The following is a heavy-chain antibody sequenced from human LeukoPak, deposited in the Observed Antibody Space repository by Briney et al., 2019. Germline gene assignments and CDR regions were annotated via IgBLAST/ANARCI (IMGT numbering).Heavy chain of an antibody. V-gene: IGHV3-21*01. Sequence: GGSLRLSCAASGFTFSSYSMNWVRQAPGKGLEWVSSISSSSSYIYYADSVKGRFTISRDNAKNSLYLQMNSLRAGDTAVYYCARSKGGYYDSSGPYYFDYWGQGTLVTVSS. CDR2: ISSSSSYI. J-gene: IGHJ4*02. CDR1: GFTFSSYS. D-gene: IGHD3-22*01. CDR3: ARSKGGYYDSSGPYYFDY.